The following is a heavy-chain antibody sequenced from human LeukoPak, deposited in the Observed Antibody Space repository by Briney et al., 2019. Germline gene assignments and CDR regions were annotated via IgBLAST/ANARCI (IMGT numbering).Heavy chain of an antibody. V-gene: IGHV4-39*01. CDR2: IYYSGST. J-gene: IGHJ4*02. Sequence: PSETLSLTCTVSGGSISSSSYYWGWIRQPPGKGLEWIGSIYYSGSTYYNPSLKSRVTISVDTSKNQFSLKLSSVTAADTAVYYCARLDDRPYCGGDCYSGAGRPSVDWGQGTLVTVSS. CDR3: ARLDDRPYCGGDCYSGAGRPSVD. D-gene: IGHD2-21*01. CDR1: GGSISSSSYY.